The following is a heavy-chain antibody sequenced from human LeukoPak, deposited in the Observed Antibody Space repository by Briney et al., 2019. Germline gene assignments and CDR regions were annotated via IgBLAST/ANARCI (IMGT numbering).Heavy chain of an antibody. D-gene: IGHD3-10*01. CDR1: GYTFTGYY. J-gene: IGHJ5*02. CDR2: INPNSGGT. Sequence: GASVKVSFKASGYTFTGYYMHWVRQAPGQGLEWMGWINPNSGGTNYAQKFQGRVTMTRDTSISTAYMELSRLRSDDTAVYYCARFGSGSYYNERFDPWGQGTLVTVSS. V-gene: IGHV1-2*02. CDR3: ARFGSGSYYNERFDP.